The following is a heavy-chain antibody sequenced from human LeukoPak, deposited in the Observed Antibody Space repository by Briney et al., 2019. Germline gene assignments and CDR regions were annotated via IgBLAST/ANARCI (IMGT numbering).Heavy chain of an antibody. CDR2: ISGIGDTT. D-gene: IGHD1-26*01. CDR1: GFIFSSYA. J-gene: IGHJ1*01. Sequence: GGSLRLSCAASGFIFSSYAMGWVRQAPGKGLEWVSAISGIGDTTHYADSVKGRFTISRDNSRNTLFLQMDSLRGEDTAVYYCAKRVVVGATSPYSDFQHWGQGTLVTVSS. CDR3: AKRVVVGATSPYSDFQH. V-gene: IGHV3-23*01.